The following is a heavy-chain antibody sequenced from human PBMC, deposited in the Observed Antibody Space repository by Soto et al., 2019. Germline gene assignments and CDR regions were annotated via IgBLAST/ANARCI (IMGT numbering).Heavy chain of an antibody. CDR1: GSITNHH. CDR2: FNPSGLST. CDR3: AKVTHRGLIAVAGPLGS. J-gene: IGHJ4*02. D-gene: IGHD6-19*01. Sequence: QVHLVQSGAEVKKPGASVNVSCQASGSITNHHMHWVRQAPGQGLEWMGIFNPSGLSTTYAQKFQVRVNITRDTSKSTVYMELSSLTSEDTAVYFSAKVTHRGLIAVAGPLGSWGQGTLVIVSS. V-gene: IGHV1-46*01.